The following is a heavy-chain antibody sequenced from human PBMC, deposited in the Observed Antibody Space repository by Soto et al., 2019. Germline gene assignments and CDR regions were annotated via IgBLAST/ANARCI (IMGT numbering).Heavy chain of an antibody. CDR1: GYTFTSYA. D-gene: IGHD2-21*02. CDR3: ARSIVVVTALDY. CDR2: INAGNGNT. V-gene: IGHV1-3*05. J-gene: IGHJ4*02. Sequence: QVQLVQSGAEEKKPGASVTVSCKASGYTFTSYAMHWVRQAPGQRLEWMGWINAGNGNTKYSQKFQGRVTITRDTSASTAYMELSSLRSEDTAVYYCARSIVVVTALDYWGQGTLVTASS.